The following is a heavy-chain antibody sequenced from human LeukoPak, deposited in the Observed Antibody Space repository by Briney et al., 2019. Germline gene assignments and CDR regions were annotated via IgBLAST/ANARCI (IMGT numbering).Heavy chain of an antibody. CDR3: YCSSTSWNGP. D-gene: IGHD2-2*01. CDR2: ISGSGGST. J-gene: IGHJ5*02. Sequence: GGSLRLSCAAFGFTFSSYAMSWVRQAPGKGLERVSAISGSGGSTYYADSVKSRFTISRDNSKNTLYLQMNSLRAEDTAVYYCYCSSTSWNGPWGQGTLVTVSS. CDR1: GFTFSSYA. V-gene: IGHV3-23*01.